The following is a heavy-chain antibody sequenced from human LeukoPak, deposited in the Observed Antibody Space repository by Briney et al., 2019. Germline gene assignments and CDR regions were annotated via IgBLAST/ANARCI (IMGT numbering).Heavy chain of an antibody. Sequence: SGGSLSLSGAAPGFTFSSYSMNGVGQAPGKGLEWVSYISSSSSTIYYADSVKGRFTISRDNAKNSLYLQMNSLRAEDTAVYYCARASSSRGGFDYWGQGTLVTVSS. J-gene: IGHJ4*02. CDR1: GFTFSSYS. V-gene: IGHV3-48*04. D-gene: IGHD6-13*01. CDR3: ARASSSRGGFDY. CDR2: ISSSSSTI.